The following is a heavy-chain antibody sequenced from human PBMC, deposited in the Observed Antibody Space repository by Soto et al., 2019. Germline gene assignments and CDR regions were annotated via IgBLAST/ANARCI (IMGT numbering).Heavy chain of an antibody. Sequence: SETLSLTCTVSGGSISSSSYYWGWIRQAPGKGLEWIGSIYYSGSTYYNPSLKSRVTISVDTSKNQFSLKLSSVTAADTAVYYCARRLGDEPSYYMDVWGKGTTVTVSS. D-gene: IGHD3-16*01. CDR1: GGSISSSSYY. J-gene: IGHJ6*03. CDR2: IYYSGST. V-gene: IGHV4-39*01. CDR3: ARRLGDEPSYYMDV.